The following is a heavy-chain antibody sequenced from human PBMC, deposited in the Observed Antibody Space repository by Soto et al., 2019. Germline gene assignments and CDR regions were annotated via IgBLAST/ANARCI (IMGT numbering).Heavy chain of an antibody. V-gene: IGHV3-33*01. Sequence: AGGSLRLSCAASGFTFSSYGMHWVRQAPGKGLEWVAVIWYDGSNKYYADSVKGRFTISRDNSKNTLYLQMNSLRAEDTAVYYCARDYDWNKIDYWGQGTLVTVSS. D-gene: IGHD1-1*01. CDR3: ARDYDWNKIDY. J-gene: IGHJ4*02. CDR1: GFTFSSYG. CDR2: IWYDGSNK.